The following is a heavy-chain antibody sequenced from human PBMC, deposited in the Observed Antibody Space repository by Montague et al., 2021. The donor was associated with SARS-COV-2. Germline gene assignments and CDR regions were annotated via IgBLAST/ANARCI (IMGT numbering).Heavy chain of an antibody. Sequence: SLRISCAASGFTFGSYWMSWVRQAPGKGLEWVANIKQDESEKSYVDSVKGRFTISRDNAKNSLYLQMHSLRAEDTAVYYCATDQNWAFDCWGQGTLVTVSP. D-gene: IGHD7-27*01. CDR2: IKQDESEK. V-gene: IGHV3-7*01. CDR3: ATDQNWAFDC. CDR1: GFTFGSYW. J-gene: IGHJ4*02.